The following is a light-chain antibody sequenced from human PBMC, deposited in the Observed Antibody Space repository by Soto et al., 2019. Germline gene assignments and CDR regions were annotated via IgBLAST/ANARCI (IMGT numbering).Light chain of an antibody. CDR2: DVS. J-gene: IGLJ2*01. Sequence: QSVLTQPASVSGSPGQSLTISCTGNSSDVGGYNYVSWYQQHPGKAPKLMIYDVSNRPSGISNRFSGSKSGNTASLTISGLQAEDEADYYCSSYTTSSAPHVVFGGGTKLTVL. V-gene: IGLV2-14*03. CDR1: SSDVGGYNY. CDR3: SSYTTSSAPHVV.